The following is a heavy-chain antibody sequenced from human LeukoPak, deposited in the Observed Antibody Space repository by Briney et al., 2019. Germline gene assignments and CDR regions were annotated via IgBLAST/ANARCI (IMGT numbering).Heavy chain of an antibody. CDR1: GGSISSYY. Sequence: SETLSLTCTVSGGSISSYYWSWIRQPPGKGLEWIGYIYYSGSTNYNPSLKSRVIISVDTSKNQFSLKLSSVTAADTAVYYCARDRSGSSLKYGMDVWGQGTTVTVSS. CDR3: ARDRSGSSLKYGMDV. J-gene: IGHJ6*02. CDR2: IYYSGST. V-gene: IGHV4-59*01. D-gene: IGHD3-3*01.